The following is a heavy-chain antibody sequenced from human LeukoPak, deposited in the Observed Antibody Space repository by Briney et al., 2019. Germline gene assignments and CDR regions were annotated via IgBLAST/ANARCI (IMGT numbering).Heavy chain of an antibody. CDR1: GFTFSSYA. V-gene: IGHV3-23*01. CDR3: APRRGEI. CDR2: ISGSGGST. Sequence: GGSLRLSRAPSGFTFSSYAMSCVRQPPGKGLEWGSAISGSGGSTYYADSVKGRFTISRDNSKNTLYLQMNSLRAEDTAVYYCAPRRGEIWGQGTMVTVSS. J-gene: IGHJ3*02.